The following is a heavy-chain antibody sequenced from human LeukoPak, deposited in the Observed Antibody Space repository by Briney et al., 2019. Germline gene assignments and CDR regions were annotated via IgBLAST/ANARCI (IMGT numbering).Heavy chain of an antibody. V-gene: IGHV3-23*01. CDR2: ISGSGGST. CDR1: GFTFNNYA. CDR3: AKDPLSYYDSSGYRYFDY. Sequence: GGSLRLSCAASGFTFNNYAMNWVRQAPGKGLEWVSGISGSGGSTYYADSVKGRFTISRDNSKNTLYLQMNRLRAEETAVYFCAKDPLSYYDSSGYRYFDYWGQGTLVTVSS. J-gene: IGHJ4*02. D-gene: IGHD3-22*01.